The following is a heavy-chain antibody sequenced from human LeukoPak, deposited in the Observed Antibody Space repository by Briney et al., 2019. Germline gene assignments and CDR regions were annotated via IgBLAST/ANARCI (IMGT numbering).Heavy chain of an antibody. D-gene: IGHD3-3*01. Sequence: FQGRVTMTRDTSTSTVYMELSSLRSEDTAVYYCARGGLFYSNWFDPWGQGTLVTVSS. V-gene: IGHV1-46*01. CDR3: ARGGLFYSNWFDP. J-gene: IGHJ5*02.